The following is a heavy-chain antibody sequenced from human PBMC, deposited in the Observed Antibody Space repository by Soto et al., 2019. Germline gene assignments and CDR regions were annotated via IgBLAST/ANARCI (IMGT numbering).Heavy chain of an antibody. CDR2: IIPIFGTA. CDR3: ASKNCSGGSCPMGNWFDP. Sequence: GASVKVSCKASGGTFRSYAISWVRQAPGQGLEWMGGIIPIFGTANYAQKFQGRVTITADKSTSTAYMELSSLRSEDTAVYYCASKNCSGGSCPMGNWFDPWGQGTLVTVSS. D-gene: IGHD2-15*01. J-gene: IGHJ5*02. V-gene: IGHV1-69*06. CDR1: GGTFRSYA.